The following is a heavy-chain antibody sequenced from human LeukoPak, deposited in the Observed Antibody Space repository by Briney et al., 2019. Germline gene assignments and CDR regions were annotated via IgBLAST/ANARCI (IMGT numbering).Heavy chain of an antibody. CDR3: AELGITMIGGV. Sequence: GGSLRLSCAASGFTFSSYGMHWVRQAPGKGLEWVAFTQHDGSNKYHADSVKGRFTISRDDSKNTLYLQMNSLRVEDTAVYYCAELGITMIGGVWGKGTTVTISS. V-gene: IGHV3-30*02. CDR1: GFTFSSYG. D-gene: IGHD3-10*02. CDR2: TQHDGSNK. J-gene: IGHJ6*04.